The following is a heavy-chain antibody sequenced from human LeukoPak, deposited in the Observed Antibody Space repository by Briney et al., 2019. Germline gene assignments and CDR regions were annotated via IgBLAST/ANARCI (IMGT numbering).Heavy chain of an antibody. D-gene: IGHD2-2*02. CDR2: IYYSGST. CDR1: GGSISSSSYY. J-gene: IGHJ6*03. CDR3: AREWGGGYCSSTSCYNYYYYMDV. Sequence: SETLSLTCTVSGGSISSSSYYWGWIRQPPGKGLEWIGSIYYSGSTNYNPSLKSRVTMSVDTSKNQFSLKLSSVTAADTAVYYCAREWGGGYCSSTSCYNYYYYMDVWGKGTTVTVSS. V-gene: IGHV4-39*07.